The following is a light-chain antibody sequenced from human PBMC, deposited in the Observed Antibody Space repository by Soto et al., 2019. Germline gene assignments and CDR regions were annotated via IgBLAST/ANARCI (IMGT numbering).Light chain of an antibody. CDR3: SSYAGSRNV. Sequence: SALTQPPSASGSPGQSVAISCTGTSSDVGGYNYVSWYQQHPGKAPKLMIYEVNKRPSGVPDRFSGSKSGNTASLTVSGLQAEDEADYYCSSYAGSRNVFGTGTKV. CDR2: EVN. J-gene: IGLJ1*01. CDR1: SSDVGGYNY. V-gene: IGLV2-8*01.